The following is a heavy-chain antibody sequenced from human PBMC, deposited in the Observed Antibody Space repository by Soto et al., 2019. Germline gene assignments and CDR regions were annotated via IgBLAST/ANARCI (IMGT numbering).Heavy chain of an antibody. Sequence: SETLSLTCTVSGGSVSSADSYWSWVRQAPGKGLEWVGHIYHSGTTYYNPSLKGRLTISVDTSKNQFSLTLSSVTAADTAMYFCARGRLSGTPTPPHDYWGPGTLVPVSS. CDR3: ARGRLSGTPTPPHDY. CDR2: IYHSGTT. J-gene: IGHJ4*02. D-gene: IGHD2-21*02. CDR1: GGSVSSADSY. V-gene: IGHV4-30-4*01.